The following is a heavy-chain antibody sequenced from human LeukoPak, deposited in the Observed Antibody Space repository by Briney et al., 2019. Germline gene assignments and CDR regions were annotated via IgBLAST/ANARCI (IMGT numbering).Heavy chain of an antibody. V-gene: IGHV3-23*01. Sequence: SGGSLRLSCAASGFTFSSYAMSWVRQAPGKGLEWVSAISGSGGSTYYADSVKGRFTISRDNSKNTLYLQMNSLRAEDTAVYYCAKVQDYYGSGVGFDYWGQGTLVTVSS. CDR3: AKVQDYYGSGVGFDY. CDR1: GFTFSSYA. CDR2: ISGSGGST. J-gene: IGHJ4*02. D-gene: IGHD3-10*01.